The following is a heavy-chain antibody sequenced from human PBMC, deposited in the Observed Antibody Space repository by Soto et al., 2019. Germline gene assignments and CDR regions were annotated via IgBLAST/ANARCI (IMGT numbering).Heavy chain of an antibody. Sequence: GGSLRLSXSASGLSFNDYAMHWVRQAAGKGLKYVSSISSNGVSTYYADSVKGRFTISRDNSKNTLYLQMNSLRVEDTAVYYCVKDRFVNYWGQGALVTVSS. CDR2: ISSNGVST. CDR3: VKDRFVNY. D-gene: IGHD3-3*01. J-gene: IGHJ4*02. CDR1: GLSFNDYA. V-gene: IGHV3-64D*06.